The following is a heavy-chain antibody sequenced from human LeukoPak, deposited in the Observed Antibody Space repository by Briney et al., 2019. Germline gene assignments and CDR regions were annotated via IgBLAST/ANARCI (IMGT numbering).Heavy chain of an antibody. D-gene: IGHD5-12*01. CDR1: TDSLSSYY. Sequence: SETLSLTCTVSTDSLSSYYWSWIRQPPGKGLEWIGYIYYSGSTYYNPSLKSRVTISVDTSKNQFSLKLSSVTAADTAVYYCARHAGLGYSGYEFDYWGQGTLVTVSS. CDR2: IYYSGST. J-gene: IGHJ4*02. CDR3: ARHAGLGYSGYEFDY. V-gene: IGHV4-59*08.